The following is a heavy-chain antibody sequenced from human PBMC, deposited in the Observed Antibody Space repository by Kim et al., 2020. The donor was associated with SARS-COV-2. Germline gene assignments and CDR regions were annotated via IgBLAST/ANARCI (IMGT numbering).Heavy chain of an antibody. D-gene: IGHD2-2*03. CDR3: ARGRALDRAFDF. Sequence: SETLSLTCTVSSGSISGYYWSWIRQPPGQGLEWIGYIYYSGSTDYNPSLESRVTISVDTSKNQFSLKLSSVTAADTALYFCARGRALDRAFDFWGQGTLVTVSS. J-gene: IGHJ4*02. CDR2: IYYSGST. CDR1: SGSISGYY. V-gene: IGHV4-59*13.